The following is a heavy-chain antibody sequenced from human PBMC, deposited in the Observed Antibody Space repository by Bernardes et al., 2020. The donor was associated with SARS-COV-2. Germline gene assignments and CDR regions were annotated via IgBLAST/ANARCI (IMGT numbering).Heavy chain of an antibody. D-gene: IGHD2-15*01. CDR3: ARESPASNFFDY. CDR1: GYTFTGYY. V-gene: IGHV1-2*02. J-gene: IGHJ4*02. CDR2: INPNSGGT. Sequence: ASVKVSCKASGYTFTGYYMHWVRQAPGQGLEWMGWINPNSGGTNYAQKFQGRVTMTRDTSISTAYMELSRLRSDDTAVYYCARESPASNFFDYWGQGTLVTVSS.